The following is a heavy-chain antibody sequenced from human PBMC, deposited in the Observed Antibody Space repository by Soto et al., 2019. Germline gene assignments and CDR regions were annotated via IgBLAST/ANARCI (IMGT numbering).Heavy chain of an antibody. Sequence: QVQLVESGGGVGQPGRSLRLSCAASGFTFSTYGMHWVRQVPGKGLEWVAVIWYDGSNKYYADSVKGRFTSSRDNSKNTLYLQMNSLRAEDTAVYYCARAVGPFDYWGQGTLVTVSS. V-gene: IGHV3-33*01. J-gene: IGHJ4*02. CDR2: IWYDGSNK. CDR3: ARAVGPFDY. CDR1: GFTFSTYG.